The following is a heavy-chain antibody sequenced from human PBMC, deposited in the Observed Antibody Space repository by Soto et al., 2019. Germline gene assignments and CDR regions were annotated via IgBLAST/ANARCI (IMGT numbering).Heavy chain of an antibody. CDR1: GFTFSSYS. Sequence: EVQLVESGGGLVKPGGSLRLSCAASGFTFSSYSMNWVRQAPGKGLEWVSSISSSSSYIYYADSVKGRFTISRDNAKNSLYLQMNSLRAEDTAVYYCAREGGYSYGYGSWKWGQGTLVTVSS. CDR2: ISSSSSYI. D-gene: IGHD5-18*01. J-gene: IGHJ1*01. CDR3: AREGGYSYGYGSWK. V-gene: IGHV3-21*01.